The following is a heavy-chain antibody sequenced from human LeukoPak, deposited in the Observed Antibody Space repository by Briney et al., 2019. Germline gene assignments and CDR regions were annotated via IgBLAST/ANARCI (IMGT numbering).Heavy chain of an antibody. D-gene: IGHD6-6*01. J-gene: IGHJ4*02. CDR1: GYTFTSYG. V-gene: IGHV1-2*02. CDR2: INPNSGGT. CDR3: ARDLASSSSPLDY. Sequence: GASVKVSCKASGYTFTSYGISWVRQAPGQGLEWMGWINPNSGGTNYAQKFQGRVTMTRDTSISTAYMELSRLRSDDTAVYYCARDLASSSSPLDYWGQGTLVTVSS.